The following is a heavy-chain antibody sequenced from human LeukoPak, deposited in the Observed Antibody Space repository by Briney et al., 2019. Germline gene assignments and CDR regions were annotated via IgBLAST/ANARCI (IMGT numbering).Heavy chain of an antibody. V-gene: IGHV1-2*04. CDR1: GYTFIGYY. D-gene: IGHD2-15*01. CDR3: ARSDFYCSGGSCYRYYFDY. CDR2: INPNSGGT. J-gene: IGHJ4*02. Sequence: ASVKVSCKASGYTFIGYYMHWVRQAPGQGLEWMGWINPNSGGTNYAQKFQGWVTMTRDTSISTAYMELSRLRSDDTAVYYCARSDFYCSGGSCYRYYFDYWGQGTLVTVSS.